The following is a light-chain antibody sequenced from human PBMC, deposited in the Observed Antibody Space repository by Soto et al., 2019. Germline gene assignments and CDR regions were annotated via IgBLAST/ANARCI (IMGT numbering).Light chain of an antibody. J-gene: IGLJ1*01. V-gene: IGLV1-47*01. CDR1: MSNIGINY. CDR2: KTN. Sequence: QCVLTQPPSSSGTPGQGVTISCSGSMSNIGINYIYWYQQFPGTAPKLLIYKTNQRPSGVPDRFFGSKSGTSASLAISGLRSEDEADYYCVSWDDSLNVYIFGSGTKVTV. CDR3: VSWDDSLNVYI.